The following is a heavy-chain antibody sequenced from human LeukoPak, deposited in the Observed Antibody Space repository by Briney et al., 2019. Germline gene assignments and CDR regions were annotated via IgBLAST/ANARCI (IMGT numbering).Heavy chain of an antibody. D-gene: IGHD3-10*01. CDR3: ARDGGYYGSGSYYYNYGMDV. Sequence: SETLSLTCAVSGYSISSGYYWGWIRQPPGKGLEWIGSIYHSGSTYYNPSLKSRVTISVDTSKNQFSLKLSSVTAADTAVYYCARDGGYYGSGSYYYNYGMDVWGKGTTVTVSS. CDR2: IYHSGST. V-gene: IGHV4-38-2*02. J-gene: IGHJ6*04. CDR1: GYSISSGYY.